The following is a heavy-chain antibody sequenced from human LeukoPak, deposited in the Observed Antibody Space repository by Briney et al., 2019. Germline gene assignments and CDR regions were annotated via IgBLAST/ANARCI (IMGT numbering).Heavy chain of an antibody. Sequence: GGSLRRSCAASGFTFSSYAMSWVRQAPGKGLEWVSAISGSGGSTYYAESVKGRFTISRDKSKNTLYLQMNSLRAEDTAVYYCAKDLSDAFDIWGQGTMVTVSS. J-gene: IGHJ3*02. CDR3: AKDLSDAFDI. CDR2: ISGSGGST. D-gene: IGHD2/OR15-2a*01. CDR1: GFTFSSYA. V-gene: IGHV3-23*01.